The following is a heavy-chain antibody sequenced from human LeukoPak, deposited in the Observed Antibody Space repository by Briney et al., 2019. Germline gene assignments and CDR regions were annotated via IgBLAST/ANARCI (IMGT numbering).Heavy chain of an antibody. V-gene: IGHV1-18*01. CDR3: ARDLLRGYESSRGCGI. J-gene: IGHJ3*02. Sequence: ASVKVSCKASGYTFTSYGISWVRQAPGQGLEWMGWISAYNGNTNYAQKLQGRVTMTTDTSTSTAYMELRSLRSDDTAVYYYARDLLRGYESSRGCGIWGQGTMVTVSS. CDR2: ISAYNGNT. CDR1: GYTFTSYG. D-gene: IGHD3-22*01.